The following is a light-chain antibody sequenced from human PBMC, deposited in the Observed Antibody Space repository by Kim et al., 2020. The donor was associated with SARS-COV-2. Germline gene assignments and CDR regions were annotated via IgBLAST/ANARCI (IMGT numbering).Light chain of an antibody. V-gene: IGKV1-5*01. J-gene: IGKJ2*01. CDR3: QHYYSSSYT. Sequence: DNQMTQSPSTLSASVGDRVTITCRASQSISSYLAWYQQKPGKAPKLLIYDASSLEGGAPSRFSGSGSGTEFTLTISSLQPDDFATYYCQHYYSSSYTFGQGTKLEI. CDR1: QSISSY. CDR2: DAS.